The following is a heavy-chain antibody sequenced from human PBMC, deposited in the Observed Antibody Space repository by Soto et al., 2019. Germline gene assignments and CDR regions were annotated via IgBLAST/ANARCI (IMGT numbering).Heavy chain of an antibody. CDR2: INPSGGST. D-gene: IGHD3-10*01. CDR3: ARDGSGSYGSWFDP. Sequence: ASVKVSCKASGYTFTSYYMHWVRQAPGQGLEWMGIINPSGGSTSYAQKLQGRVTMTTDTSTSTAYMELRSLRSDDTAVYYCARDGSGSYGSWFDPWGQGTLVTVSS. CDR1: GYTFTSYY. J-gene: IGHJ5*02. V-gene: IGHV1-46*01.